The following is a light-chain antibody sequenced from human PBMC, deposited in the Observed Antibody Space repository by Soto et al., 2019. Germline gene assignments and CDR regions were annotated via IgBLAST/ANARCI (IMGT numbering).Light chain of an antibody. V-gene: IGKV1-9*01. Sequence: DIQLTQSPSFLSASLGDRVTITCRASQGIGSYLAWYQQKPGKAPRLLIYAASTLQSGVPSRFSGSGSGTDFTLTISSLQPEDFATYYCQQLNSFPRTFGPGAK. CDR1: QGIGSY. CDR3: QQLNSFPRT. CDR2: AAS. J-gene: IGKJ2*01.